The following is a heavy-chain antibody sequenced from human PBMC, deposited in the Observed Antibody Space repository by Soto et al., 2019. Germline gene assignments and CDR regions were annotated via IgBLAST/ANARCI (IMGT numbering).Heavy chain of an antibody. D-gene: IGHD6-13*01. CDR1: GYTFTSYG. CDR3: VRRHVSATGIDWFDP. V-gene: IGHV1-3*01. CDR2: ISAANGDT. J-gene: IGHJ5*02. Sequence: VASVKVSCKASGYTFTSYGIHWVRQAPGQRLEWMGWISAANGDTKYSPKFQGRVTITRDTSASTAYMELSSLRSEDTAVYYCVRRHVSATGIDWFDPWGQGTLVTVPQ.